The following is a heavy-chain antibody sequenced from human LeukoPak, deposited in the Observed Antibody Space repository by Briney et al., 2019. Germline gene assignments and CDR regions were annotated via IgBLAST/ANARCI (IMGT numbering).Heavy chain of an antibody. CDR1: GGSFSGYY. D-gene: IGHD6-19*01. J-gene: IGHJ4*02. V-gene: IGHV4-34*01. CDR2: INHSGST. Sequence: SETLSLTCAVYGGSFSGYYWSWIRQPPGRGLEWIGEINHSGSTNYNPSLKSRVTISVDTSKNQFSLKLSSVTAADTAVYYCARGIAVAGTGDYWGQGTLVTVSS. CDR3: ARGIAVAGTGDY.